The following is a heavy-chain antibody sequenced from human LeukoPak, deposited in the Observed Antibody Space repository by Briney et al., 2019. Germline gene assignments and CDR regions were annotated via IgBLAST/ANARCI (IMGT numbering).Heavy chain of an antibody. Sequence: ASVKVSCKASGYTFTNSYIYWVRQAPGQVLEWMGLINPDGGNTNYAQNFQGRVTLTRDTSTSTVYMELSSLRSEDTAIYYCARIRDGYNDAYDIWGQGTVVTVPS. CDR2: INPDGGNT. D-gene: IGHD5-24*01. J-gene: IGHJ3*02. V-gene: IGHV1-46*01. CDR3: ARIRDGYNDAYDI. CDR1: GYTFTNSY.